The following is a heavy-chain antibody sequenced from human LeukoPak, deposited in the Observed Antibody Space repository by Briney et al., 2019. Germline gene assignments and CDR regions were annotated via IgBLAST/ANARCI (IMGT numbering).Heavy chain of an antibody. Sequence: GGSLRLSCAASGFTFDDYAMHWVRQAPGKGLEWVSLISGDGGSTYYADSVKGRLTISRDNSKNSLYLQMNSLRTEDTALYYCAKDIYPWEKYHYDSSGYIPGDYWGQGTLVTVSS. D-gene: IGHD3-22*01. CDR1: GFTFDDYA. CDR3: AKDIYPWEKYHYDSSGYIPGDY. V-gene: IGHV3-43*02. CDR2: ISGDGGST. J-gene: IGHJ4*02.